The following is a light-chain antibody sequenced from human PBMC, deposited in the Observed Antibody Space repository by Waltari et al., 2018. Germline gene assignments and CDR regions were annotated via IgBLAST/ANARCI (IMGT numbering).Light chain of an antibody. V-gene: IGLV2-14*01. CDR3: SXXSTNNVFV. CDR2: DVN. Sequence: QXXLTXXXXVSXSXXXSIXXSCTGTSGDIGGSDFVSWYQHHPGRAPKVLIFDVNHRPSGIPYRFSGSKSGNTASLTISGLQAEDDADYYCSXXSTNNVFVFGXXXKVTX. CDR1: SGDIGGSDF. J-gene: IGLJ6*01.